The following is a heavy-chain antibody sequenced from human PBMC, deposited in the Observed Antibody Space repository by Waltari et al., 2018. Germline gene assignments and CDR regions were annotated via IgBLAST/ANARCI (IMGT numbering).Heavy chain of an antibody. D-gene: IGHD6-6*01. J-gene: IGHJ6*03. CDR2: IIPIFGTA. CDR3: ARDASDRVYYYYYYYMDV. V-gene: IGHV1-69*13. Sequence: QVQLVQSGAEVKKPGSSVKVSCKASGGTFSSYAISWVRQAPGQGLEWMGRIIPIFGTANYAQKFQGRVTITADKSTSTAYMELSSLRSEDTAVYYCARDASDRVYYYYYYYMDVWGKGTTVTISS. CDR1: GGTFSSYA.